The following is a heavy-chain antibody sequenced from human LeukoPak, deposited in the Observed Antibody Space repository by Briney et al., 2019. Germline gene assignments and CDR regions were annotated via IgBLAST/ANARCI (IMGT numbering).Heavy chain of an antibody. D-gene: IGHD3-10*01. CDR2: INPNSGGT. Sequence: ASVKVSCKASGYTFTGYYMHWVRQAPGQGLEWMGWINPNSGGTNYAQKFQGRVTMTRGTSISTAYMELSRLRSDDTAVYYCARESSMVRGVIGYWGQGTLVTVSS. CDR3: ARESSMVRGVIGY. CDR1: GYTFTGYY. V-gene: IGHV1-2*02. J-gene: IGHJ4*02.